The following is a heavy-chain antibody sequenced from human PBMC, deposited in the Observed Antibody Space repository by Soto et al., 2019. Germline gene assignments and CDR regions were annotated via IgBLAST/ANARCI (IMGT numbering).Heavy chain of an antibody. D-gene: IGHD3-22*01. J-gene: IGHJ4*02. CDR2: ISGSGRTV. Sequence: PGWSLRLSCEASGFTFSSYDMNWVRQGPGKGLEWLSYISGSGRTVYYADSVKGRFTISRDSAKKSLFLQMDSLRAEDTALYYCARGDDNSGYYYALDYWGQGTPVTVSS. CDR3: ARGDDNSGYYYALDY. V-gene: IGHV3-48*03. CDR1: GFTFSSYD.